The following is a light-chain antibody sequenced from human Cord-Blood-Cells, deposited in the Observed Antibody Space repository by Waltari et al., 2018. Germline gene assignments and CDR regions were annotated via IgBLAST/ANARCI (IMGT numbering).Light chain of an antibody. CDR3: QQYGSSSYT. Sequence: EIVLTQPPGTLSLSPAERATLTCRASQSVSGSDLAWYQQKPGQAPRLLIYGASSRATGIPDRFSGSGSGTDFTLTISRLEPEDFAVYYCQQYGSSSYTFGQGTKLEIK. CDR2: GAS. V-gene: IGKV3-20*01. J-gene: IGKJ2*01. CDR1: QSVSGSD.